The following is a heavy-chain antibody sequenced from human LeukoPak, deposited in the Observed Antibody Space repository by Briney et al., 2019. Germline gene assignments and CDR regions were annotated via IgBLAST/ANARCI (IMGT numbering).Heavy chain of an antibody. CDR1: GGSISSSSYY. CDR3: ARVDWNENYYYYYMDV. D-gene: IGHD1-1*01. Sequence: SETLSLTCTVSGGSISSSSYYWGWIRQPPGKGLECIGSIYYSGSTYYNPSLKSRVTISVDTSKNQFSLKLSSVTAADTAVYYCARVDWNENYYYYYMDVWGKGTTVTVSS. V-gene: IGHV4-39*07. CDR2: IYYSGST. J-gene: IGHJ6*03.